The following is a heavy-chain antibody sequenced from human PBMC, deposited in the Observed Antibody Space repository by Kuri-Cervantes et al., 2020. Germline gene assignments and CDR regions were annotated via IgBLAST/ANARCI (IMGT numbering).Heavy chain of an antibody. CDR3: ARRSWEFEEYYFDY. J-gene: IGHJ4*02. D-gene: IGHD1-26*01. CDR2: IYYSGST. V-gene: IGHV4-39*01. CDR1: GGSISSSSYY. Sequence: GSLRLSCTVSGGSISSSSYYWGWIRQPPGKGLEWIGSIYYSGSTYYNPSLKSRVTISVDTSKNQFSLKLSSVTAADTAVYYCARRSWEFEEYYFDYWGQGTLVTVSS.